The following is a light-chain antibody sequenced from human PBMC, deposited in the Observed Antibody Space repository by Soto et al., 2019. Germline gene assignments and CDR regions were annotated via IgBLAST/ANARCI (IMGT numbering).Light chain of an antibody. J-gene: IGLJ1*01. CDR2: DVS. V-gene: IGLV2-11*01. CDR1: SSDVGGYNY. Sequence: QSALTQPRSVSGSPGQSVTISCTGTSSDVGGYNYVSWYQQHPGKAPKLMIYDVSKRPSGVPDRFSGSKSGNTASLTISGLQAGDEADYYCCSYAGSYTSYVFGTGTKLTVL. CDR3: CSYAGSYTSYV.